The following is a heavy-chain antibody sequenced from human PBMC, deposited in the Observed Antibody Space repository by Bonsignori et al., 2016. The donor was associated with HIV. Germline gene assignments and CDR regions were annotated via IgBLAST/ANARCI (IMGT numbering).Heavy chain of an antibody. CDR1: GGSFSGYY. CDR2: INHSGST. V-gene: IGHV4-34*01. D-gene: IGHD4-17*01. CDR3: ATRVTTWGMVY. Sequence: SETLSLTCAVYGGSFSGYYWSWIRQPPGKGLEWIGEINHSGSTNYNPSLKSRVTISVDTSKNQFSLKLSSVTAADTAVYYCATRVTTWGMVYWGQGTLVTVSS. J-gene: IGHJ4*02.